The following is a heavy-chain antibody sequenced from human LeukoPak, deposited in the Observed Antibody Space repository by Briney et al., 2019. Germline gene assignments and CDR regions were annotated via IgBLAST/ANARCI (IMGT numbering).Heavy chain of an antibody. Sequence: SEALSLTCTVSGGSVSSSNYYWSWIRQPPGKGLEWIGYIYYSGSTNYNPSLKSRVTISVDKSKNQFSLKLSSVTAADTAVYYCARDCRNNYSYHDAFDIWGQGTMVTVSS. V-gene: IGHV4-61*01. CDR2: IYYSGST. CDR3: ARDCRNNYSYHDAFDI. D-gene: IGHD2-15*01. J-gene: IGHJ3*02. CDR1: GGSVSSSNYY.